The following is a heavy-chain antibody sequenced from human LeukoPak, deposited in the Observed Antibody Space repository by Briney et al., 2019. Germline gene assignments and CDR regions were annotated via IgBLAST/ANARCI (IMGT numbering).Heavy chain of an antibody. CDR2: ISYDGSNK. Sequence: PGRSLRLSCAASGFTFSNYAMRWVRQAPGKGLEWMAIISYDGSNKDCADSVKGRFTISRDNSKNTLYLQVNGLRTEDTAVYYCARRMGATPVGNAFDIWGQGTMVTVSS. J-gene: IGHJ3*02. CDR1: GFTFSNYA. D-gene: IGHD1-26*01. V-gene: IGHV3-30-3*01. CDR3: ARRMGATPVGNAFDI.